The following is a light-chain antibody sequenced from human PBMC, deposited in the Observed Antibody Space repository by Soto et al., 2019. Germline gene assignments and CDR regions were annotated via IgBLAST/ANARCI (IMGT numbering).Light chain of an antibody. J-gene: IGKJ2*01. Sequence: DIQMTQSPSSLSASVGDRVTITCRASQSISSYLNWYQQKPGKAPKLLIYAASSLQSGVPSRFSGSASGTDFTLTITSLQPEAFATYYCQLSYCTPPNTFGHGTKLEIK. CDR3: QLSYCTPPNT. CDR2: AAS. CDR1: QSISSY. V-gene: IGKV1-39*01.